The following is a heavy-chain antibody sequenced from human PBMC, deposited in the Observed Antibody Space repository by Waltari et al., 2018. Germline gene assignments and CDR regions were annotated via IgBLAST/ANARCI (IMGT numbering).Heavy chain of an antibody. Sequence: EVQLVESGGGVVRPGGSLRLSCAASGFTFDDYGMSWVRQAPGKGLEGVSGINWNVGSTGYADSVKCRFTISRDNAKNSLYLQMNSLRAEDTALYYCARDHLRVAGDLYYGMDVWGQGTTVTVSS. J-gene: IGHJ6*02. CDR2: INWNVGST. V-gene: IGHV3-20*04. D-gene: IGHD6-19*01. CDR1: GFTFDDYG. CDR3: ARDHLRVAGDLYYGMDV.